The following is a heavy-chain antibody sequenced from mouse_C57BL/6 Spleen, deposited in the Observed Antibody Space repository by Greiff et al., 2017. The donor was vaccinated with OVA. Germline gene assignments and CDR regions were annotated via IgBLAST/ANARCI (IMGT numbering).Heavy chain of an antibody. Sequence: VMLVESGPGLVAPSQSLSITCTVSGFSLTSYAISWVRQPPGKGLEWLGVIWTGGGTNYNSALKSRLSISKDNSKSQVFLKMNSLQTDDTARYYCARIYYDYDAYFDYWGQGTTLTVSS. D-gene: IGHD2-4*01. CDR1: GFSLTSYA. CDR2: IWTGGGT. J-gene: IGHJ2*01. V-gene: IGHV2-9-1*01. CDR3: ARIYYDYDAYFDY.